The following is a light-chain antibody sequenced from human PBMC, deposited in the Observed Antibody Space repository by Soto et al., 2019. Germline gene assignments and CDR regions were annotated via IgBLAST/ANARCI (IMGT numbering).Light chain of an antibody. CDR1: SSDVGSYNL. J-gene: IGLJ2*01. CDR3: CSYAGSSAVV. CDR2: EVS. Sequence: ALTQPASVSGSPGQSITISCTGTSSDVGSYNLVSWYQQHPGKAPKLMIYEVSKRPSGVSNRFSGSKSGNTASLTISGLQAEDEADYYCCSYAGSSAVVFGGGTKVTVL. V-gene: IGLV2-23*02.